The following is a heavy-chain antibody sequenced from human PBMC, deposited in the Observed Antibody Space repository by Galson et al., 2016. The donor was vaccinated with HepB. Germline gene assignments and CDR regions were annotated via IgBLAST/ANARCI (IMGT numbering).Heavy chain of an antibody. V-gene: IGHV3-30-3*01. D-gene: IGHD5/OR15-5a*01. CDR2: LSSNGVNR. CDR3: ARGRSGSVSFDL. J-gene: IGHJ5*02. Sequence: SLRLSCAASGFTLRSYAMHWVRQSPDKRLEWMTILSSNGVNRNYGPSPRGRVTVSKDDSKNVVYLQMDSLTPDDTAIYFCARGRSGSVSFDLWGQGALVVVSA. CDR1: GFTLRSYA.